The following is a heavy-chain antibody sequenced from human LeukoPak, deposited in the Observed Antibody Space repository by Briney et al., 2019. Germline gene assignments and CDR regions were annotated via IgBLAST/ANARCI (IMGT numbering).Heavy chain of an antibody. V-gene: IGHV4-34*01. J-gene: IGHJ6*03. CDR2: INHSGST. D-gene: IGHD3-10*01. CDR1: GGSFSGYY. Sequence: SETLSLTCAVYGGSFSGYYWSWIRQPPGKWLEWIGEINHSGSTNYNPSLKSRVTISVDTSKNQFSLKLSSVTAADTAVYYCARRRTLRGAYGSGSYPYYYMDVWGKGTTVTISS. CDR3: ARRRTLRGAYGSGSYPYYYMDV.